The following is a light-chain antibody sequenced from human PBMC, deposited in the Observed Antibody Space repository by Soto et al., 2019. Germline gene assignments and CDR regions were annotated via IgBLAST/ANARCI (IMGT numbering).Light chain of an antibody. CDR3: QHFYTYSPWT. V-gene: IGKV1-5*03. CDR1: QNINNR. CDR2: WAS. J-gene: IGKJ1*01. Sequence: DIQMTQSPSTLCGSFGDRVVVACRASQNINNRLAWYQQRPGKFPKLLVYWASTLESGVPSRFSGSGSGTEFTLSISGLQPDDFATYYCQHFYTYSPWTFGQGTKVDIK.